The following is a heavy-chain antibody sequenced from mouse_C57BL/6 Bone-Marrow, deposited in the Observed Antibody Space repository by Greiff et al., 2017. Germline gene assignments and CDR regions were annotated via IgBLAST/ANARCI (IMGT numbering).Heavy chain of an antibody. V-gene: IGHV5-4*01. D-gene: IGHD2-4*01. CDR3: ARDHYDSNNFAF. Sequence: EVQVVESGGGLVKPGGSLKLSCAASGFTFSSYAMAWVRQTPEKRLEWVATISDGGSYTYYPDNVKGRFTISRDNAKNNLYLQMSHLKSEDTAMYYCARDHYDSNNFAFWGPGTLVTVSA. J-gene: IGHJ3*01. CDR1: GFTFSSYA. CDR2: ISDGGSYT.